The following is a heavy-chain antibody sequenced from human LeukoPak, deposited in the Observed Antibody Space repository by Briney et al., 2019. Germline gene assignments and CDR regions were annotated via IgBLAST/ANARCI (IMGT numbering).Heavy chain of an antibody. J-gene: IGHJ4*02. CDR1: GFAFTSSA. CDR2: ISGSGGST. V-gene: IGHV3-23*01. CDR3: ASHKENFYDSSGNY. Sequence: GGSLRLSCAASGFAFTSSAMSRVRQAPGKGLECVSSISGSGGSTDYAGSVKGRFTISRDNSKNTLYLQMNGLRAEDTAVYYCASHKENFYDSSGNYWGQGTPVTVSS. D-gene: IGHD3-22*01.